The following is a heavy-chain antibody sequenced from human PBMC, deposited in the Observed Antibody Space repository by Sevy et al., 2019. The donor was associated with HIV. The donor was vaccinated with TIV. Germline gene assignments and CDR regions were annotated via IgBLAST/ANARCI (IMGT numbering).Heavy chain of an antibody. CDR3: AKDPYSSGEYFQK. Sequence: GGSLRLSCKASGFNFNNYAMSWVRQAPGKGLEWVSTISGSGGRTYTAESVRGRLTISRDNSKRTVYLQMNSLRGDDTDIYYCAKDPYSSGEYFQKWGQGARVTVSS. D-gene: IGHD3-22*01. CDR2: ISGSGGRT. V-gene: IGHV3-23*01. J-gene: IGHJ1*01. CDR1: GFNFNNYA.